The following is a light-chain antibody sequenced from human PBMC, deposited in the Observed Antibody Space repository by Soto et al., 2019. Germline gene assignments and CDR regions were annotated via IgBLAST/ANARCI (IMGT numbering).Light chain of an antibody. J-gene: IGKJ4*01. CDR2: WSS. V-gene: IGKV4-1*01. Sequence: IVMTQSPDSLAVSLGETATINCKSSQSGSYNTDNKNYLAWYQQKPGQPPKLLIYWSSTRGSGVPDRCSVSGSGADFTLTIGSLQAEDVAVYYCQQYYTTLTFGGGTKVEIK. CDR1: QSGSYNTDNKNY. CDR3: QQYYTTLT.